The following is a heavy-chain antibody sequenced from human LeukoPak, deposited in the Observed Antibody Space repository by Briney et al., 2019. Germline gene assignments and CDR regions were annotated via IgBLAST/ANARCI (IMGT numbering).Heavy chain of an antibody. J-gene: IGHJ4*02. CDR3: ARLLRYFDWVFDY. CDR2: ISSSGSTI. CDR1: GFTFSSYE. Sequence: PGGSLRLSCAASGFTFSSYEMNWVRQAPGKGLEWVSYISSSGSTIYYADSVKGRFTISRDNAKNSLYLQMNSLRAEDTAVYYCARLLRYFDWVFDYWGQGTLVTVSS. D-gene: IGHD3-9*01. V-gene: IGHV3-48*03.